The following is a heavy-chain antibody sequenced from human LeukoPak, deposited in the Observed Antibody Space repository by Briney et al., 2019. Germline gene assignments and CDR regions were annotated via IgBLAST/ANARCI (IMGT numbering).Heavy chain of an antibody. V-gene: IGHV3-21*04. D-gene: IGHD6-13*01. CDR3: AKDIIAAAGNYYYGMDV. J-gene: IGHJ6*02. Sequence: GGSLRLSCAASGFTFSSYSMNWVRQAPGKGLEWVSSISSSSSYIYYADSVKGRFTISRDNAKNSLYLQMNSLRAEDTALYYCAKDIIAAAGNYYYGMDVWGQGTTVTVSS. CDR2: ISSSSSYI. CDR1: GFTFSSYS.